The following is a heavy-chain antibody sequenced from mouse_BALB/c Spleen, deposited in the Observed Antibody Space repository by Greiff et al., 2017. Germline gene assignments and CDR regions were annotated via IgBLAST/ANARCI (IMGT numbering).Heavy chain of an antibody. CDR1: GYSITSDYA. CDR2: ISYSGST. CDR3: ARDGPLAMDY. J-gene: IGHJ4*01. Sequence: DVKLQESGPGLVKPSQSLSLTCTVTGYSITSDYAWNWIRQFPGNKLEWMGYISYSGSTSYNPSLKSRISITRDTSKNQFFLQLNSVTTEDTATYYCARDGPLAMDYWGQGTSVTVSS. D-gene: IGHD1-2*01. V-gene: IGHV3-2*02.